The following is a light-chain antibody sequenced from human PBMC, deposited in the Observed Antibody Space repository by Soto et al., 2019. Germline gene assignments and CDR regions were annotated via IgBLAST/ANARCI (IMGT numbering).Light chain of an antibody. Sequence: QSVLTQPPSASGTPGQRVIISCSGGSSNIGRNPVNWYQKFPGTAPKLPISLNTQRPSGVPDRFSGSKSGTSASLAISGLRSEDEADYYCAAWDDNVYVFGTGTKVIVL. CDR3: AAWDDNVYV. V-gene: IGLV1-44*01. CDR1: SSNIGRNP. CDR2: LNT. J-gene: IGLJ1*01.